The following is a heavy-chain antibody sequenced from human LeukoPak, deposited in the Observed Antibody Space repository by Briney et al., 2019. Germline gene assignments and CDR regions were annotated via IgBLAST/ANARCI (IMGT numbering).Heavy chain of an antibody. Sequence: GGSLRLSCAASGFTFSSYAMSWVRQAPGKGLEWVSAISGSGGSTYYADSVKGRFTISRDNAKNTLYLQMNSLRAEDTAVYYCASNIGAFYYMDVWGKGTTVTVSS. CDR2: ISGSGGST. V-gene: IGHV3-23*01. CDR3: ASNIGAFYYMDV. J-gene: IGHJ6*03. CDR1: GFTFSSYA. D-gene: IGHD5-12*01.